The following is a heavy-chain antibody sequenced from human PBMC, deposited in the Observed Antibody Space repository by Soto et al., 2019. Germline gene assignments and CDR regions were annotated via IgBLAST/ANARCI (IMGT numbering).Heavy chain of an antibody. CDR3: AREGGPDVRTTGTTSLGPVGAFDI. V-gene: IGHV1-3*01. Sequence: ASVKVSCKASGYTFTSYAMHWVRQAPGQRLEWMGWINAGNGNTKYSQKFQGRVTITRDTSASTAYMELSSLRSEDTAVYYCAREGGPDVRTTGTTSLGPVGAFDIWGQGTMVTVSS. CDR1: GYTFTSYA. CDR2: INAGNGNT. J-gene: IGHJ3*02. D-gene: IGHD1-1*01.